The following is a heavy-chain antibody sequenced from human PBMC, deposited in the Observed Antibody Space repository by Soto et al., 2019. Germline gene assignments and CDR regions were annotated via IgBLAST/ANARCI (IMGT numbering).Heavy chain of an antibody. V-gene: IGHV1-18*01. J-gene: IGHJ6*02. CDR1: GYIFVNYG. D-gene: IGHD3-16*01. CDR3: VMVDNYVTPTPQDV. Sequence: QVQLVQSGDEVKKPGASVKVSCKASGYIFVNYGIAWVRQAPGQGLEWMGWISPYTGNTHSATKVQGRLTMTTDTSTSTGYMVLGSLTSDDTAVYYCVMVDNYVTPTPQDVWGQGTTVTVSS. CDR2: ISPYTGNT.